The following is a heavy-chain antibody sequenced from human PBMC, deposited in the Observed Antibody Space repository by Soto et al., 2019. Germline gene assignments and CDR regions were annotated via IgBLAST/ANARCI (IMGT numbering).Heavy chain of an antibody. Sequence: SQTLSLTCAISGDSVSSNNAAWNWIRQSPSRGLEWLGRTYYRSKWYNDYAVSVKSRITINPDTSKNQFSLQLNSVTPEDTAVYYCARGVAANTWGNDYGMDVWGQGTTVTVSS. CDR1: GDSVSSNNAA. V-gene: IGHV6-1*01. J-gene: IGHJ6*02. CDR3: ARGVAANTWGNDYGMDV. D-gene: IGHD6-19*01. CDR2: TYYRSKWYN.